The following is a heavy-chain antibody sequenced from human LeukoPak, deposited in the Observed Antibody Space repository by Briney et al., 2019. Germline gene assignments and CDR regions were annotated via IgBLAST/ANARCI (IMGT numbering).Heavy chain of an antibody. J-gene: IGHJ4*02. Sequence: GASVKVSCKASGYTFTGYYMHWVRQAPGQGLEWMGWINPNSGDTNYAQKFQGRVTMTRDTSISTAYMELSRLRSDDTAVYYCARATYYHDSSGYYYFDYWGQGTLVTVSS. D-gene: IGHD3-22*01. CDR3: ARATYYHDSSGYYYFDY. CDR1: GYTFTGYY. CDR2: INPNSGDT. V-gene: IGHV1-2*02.